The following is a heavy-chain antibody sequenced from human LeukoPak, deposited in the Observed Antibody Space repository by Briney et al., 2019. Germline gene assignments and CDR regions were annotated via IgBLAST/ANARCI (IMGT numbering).Heavy chain of an antibody. CDR3: ARGEGNGYNYDAGAFDI. CDR1: GGSISSYY. J-gene: IGHJ3*02. D-gene: IGHD5-24*01. Sequence: SEILSLTCTVSGGSISSYYWSWIRQPPGKGLEWIGYIYYSGSTNYNPSLKSRVTISVDTSKNQFSLKLSSVTAADTAVYYCARGEGNGYNYDAGAFDIWGQGTMVTVSS. CDR2: IYYSGST. V-gene: IGHV4-59*01.